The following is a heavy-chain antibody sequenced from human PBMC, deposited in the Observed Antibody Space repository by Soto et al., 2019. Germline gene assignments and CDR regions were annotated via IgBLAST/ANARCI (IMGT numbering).Heavy chain of an antibody. J-gene: IGHJ4*02. CDR1: GFTFSSYE. CDR3: ARDVAGYGPIDY. CDR2: ISSSGSTI. V-gene: IGHV3-48*03. Sequence: GGSLRLSCAASGFTFSSYEMNWVRQAPGKGLEWVSYISSSGSTIYYADSVKGRFTIPRDNAKNSLYLQMNSLRAEDTAVYYCARDVAGYGPIDYWGQGTLGTVSS. D-gene: IGHD5-18*01.